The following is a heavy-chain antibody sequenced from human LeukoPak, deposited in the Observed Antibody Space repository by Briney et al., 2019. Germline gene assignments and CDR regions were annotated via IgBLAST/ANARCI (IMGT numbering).Heavy chain of an antibody. CDR3: ARSKPSPIVVVPAATYYYGMDV. V-gene: IGHV3-30-3*01. Sequence: GRSLRLSCAASGFTFSSYAMHWVRQAPAKGLEWVAVVSYDGSNKYYADSVKGRFTISRDNSNNTLYLQMNSLRAEDTAVYYCARSKPSPIVVVPAATYYYGMDVWGQGTTVTVSS. D-gene: IGHD2-2*01. CDR1: GFTFSSYA. CDR2: VSYDGSNK. J-gene: IGHJ6*02.